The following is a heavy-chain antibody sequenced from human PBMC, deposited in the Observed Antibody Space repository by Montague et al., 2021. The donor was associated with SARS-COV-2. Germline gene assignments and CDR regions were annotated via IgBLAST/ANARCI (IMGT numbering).Heavy chain of an antibody. V-gene: IGHV4-59*08. CDR3: ARHYSATLPAVY. CDR2: ISYSGST. J-gene: IGHJ4*02. D-gene: IGHD2-15*01. CDR1: GGSISSFY. Sequence: SETLSLTCTVSGGSISSFYWSWSRQPPGKGLEWIGYISYSGSTNYNPSLTSRVTMSVDTSKNQFSLKVNSVTAADTAVYYCARHYSATLPAVYWGQGTLVTVSS.